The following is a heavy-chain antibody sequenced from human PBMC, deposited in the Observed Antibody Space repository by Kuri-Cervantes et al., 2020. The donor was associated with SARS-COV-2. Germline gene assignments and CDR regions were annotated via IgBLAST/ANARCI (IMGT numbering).Heavy chain of an antibody. CDR1: GGSISSSSYY. J-gene: IGHJ4*02. V-gene: IGHV4-39*07. CDR3: AKEGDILTPYFDY. CDR2: IYYSGST. D-gene: IGHD3-9*01. Sequence: GSLRLSCTVSGGSISSSSYYWGWIRQPPGKGLEWIGSIYYSGSTNYNPSLKSRVTISIDTSKNQFSLKLSSVTAADTAVYYCAKEGDILTPYFDYWGQGTLVTVSS.